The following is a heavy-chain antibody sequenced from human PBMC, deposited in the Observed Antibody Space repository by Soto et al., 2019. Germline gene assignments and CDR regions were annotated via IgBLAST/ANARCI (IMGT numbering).Heavy chain of an antibody. CDR1: GGTFSSYA. D-gene: IGHD3-3*01. CDR3: ANTASWSASKSVDN. J-gene: IGHJ4*02. CDR2: LMPLFGPA. Sequence: QVQLVQSGAAVMKPGSSVRVSCKASGGTFSSYAFSWVRQAPGQGLEWMGGLMPLFGPANYAQKFQGRVRITADESTSTAYMELNSPRSEDTAVYYCANTASWSASKSVDNWGPGTLVTVSS. V-gene: IGHV1-69*01.